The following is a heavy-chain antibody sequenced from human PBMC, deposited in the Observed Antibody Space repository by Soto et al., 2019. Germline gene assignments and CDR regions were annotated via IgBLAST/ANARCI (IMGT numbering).Heavy chain of an antibody. D-gene: IGHD6-19*01. CDR2: TYYRSKWYN. CDR1: GDSVSSNSAA. V-gene: IGHV6-1*01. CDR3: AKDPFGIAVAGPNWFDP. Sequence: SQTLSLTCAISGDSVSSNSAAWNWIRQSPSRGLEWLGRTYYRSKWYNDYAVSVKSRITINPDTSKNQFSLQLNSVTPEDTAVYYCAKDPFGIAVAGPNWFDPWGQGTLVTVSS. J-gene: IGHJ5*02.